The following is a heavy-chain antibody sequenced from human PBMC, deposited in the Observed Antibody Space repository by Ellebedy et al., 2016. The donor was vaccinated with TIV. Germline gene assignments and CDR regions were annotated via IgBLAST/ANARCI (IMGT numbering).Heavy chain of an antibody. CDR1: GFTFSSYA. J-gene: IGHJ4*02. CDR2: IVGSGA. Sequence: GESLKISCTASGFTFSSYAMAWVRQAPGKGLEWVSGIVGSGAEKYADSVKGRFTISRDNSKRTVDLQMRSVRAEDTAVYFCAKDRTSGDGYWVFDSWGQGTMVSVSS. D-gene: IGHD2-21*02. CDR3: AKDRTSGDGYWVFDS. V-gene: IGHV3-23*01.